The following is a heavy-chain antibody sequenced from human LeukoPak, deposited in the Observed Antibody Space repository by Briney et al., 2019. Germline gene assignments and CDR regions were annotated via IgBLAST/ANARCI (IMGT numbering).Heavy chain of an antibody. CDR1: GYTFTGYY. J-gene: IGHJ1*01. Sequence: ASMKVSCKASGYTFTGYYMHWVRQAPGRGLEWMGWINPNSGGTNYAQKFQGRVTMTRDTSISTAYMELSRLRSDDTAVYYCARVRTLGYYYDSSGYSSAEYFQHWGQGTLVTVSS. CDR2: INPNSGGT. V-gene: IGHV1-2*02. D-gene: IGHD3-22*01. CDR3: ARVRTLGYYYDSSGYSSAEYFQH.